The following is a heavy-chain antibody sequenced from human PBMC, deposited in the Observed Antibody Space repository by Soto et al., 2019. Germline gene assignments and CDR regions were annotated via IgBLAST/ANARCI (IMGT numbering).Heavy chain of an antibody. V-gene: IGHV3-74*01. CDR3: TRDSSLSFDC. CDR2: INNDGSGT. J-gene: IGHJ4*02. Sequence: GWSLRLSCAASGFTFRNHWMHWVRQAPGKGLVWVSHINNDGSGTTYADSVKGRFAISRDNAENTIYLQMNSLRVEDTAVYYCTRDSSLSFDCWGQGALVTVSS. CDR1: GFTFRNHW.